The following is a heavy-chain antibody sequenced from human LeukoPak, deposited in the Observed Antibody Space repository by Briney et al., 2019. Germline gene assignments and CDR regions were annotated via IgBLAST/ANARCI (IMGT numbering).Heavy chain of an antibody. V-gene: IGHV1-2*02. D-gene: IGHD3-10*01. J-gene: IGHJ6*02. CDR1: GYTFTGYY. Sequence: ASVKVSCKASGYTFTGYYMHWVRQAPGQGLEWMGWINPNSGGTNYAQKFQGRVTMTRDTPISTAYMELSRLRSDDTAVYYCARVRYYGSGKGSGMDVWGQGTTVTVSS. CDR2: INPNSGGT. CDR3: ARVRYYGSGKGSGMDV.